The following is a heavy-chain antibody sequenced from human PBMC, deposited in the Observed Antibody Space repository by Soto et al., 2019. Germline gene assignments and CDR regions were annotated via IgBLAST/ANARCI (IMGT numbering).Heavy chain of an antibody. Sequence: AWTLSCTGTFAGSSISSSSYYWGLIRQPPGKGLDCNGCIYYGRSTYYNPSLKSPVTISVDTSKNEFSLKMNYLNAADTDVDYCDRVAILTGYGCMDVWGQGTT. CDR1: GSSISSSSYY. V-gene: IGHV4-39*01. CDR3: DRVAILTGYGCMDV. D-gene: IGHD3-9*01. CDR2: IYYGRST. J-gene: IGHJ6*02.